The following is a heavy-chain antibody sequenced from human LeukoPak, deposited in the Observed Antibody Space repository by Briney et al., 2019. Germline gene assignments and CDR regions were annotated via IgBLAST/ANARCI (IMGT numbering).Heavy chain of an antibody. V-gene: IGHV3-23*01. CDR3: AKARTPVTSYFDK. Sequence: PGASLRLSCAASGFTFSTYTMSWARQAPGKGLEWFSAISGADDGYYADSVKGRFTISRDNYKNTLYLQMNSLRAEDTAVYYCAKARTPVTSYFDKWGQGTLVTVSS. CDR1: GFTFSTYT. D-gene: IGHD4-23*01. CDR2: ISGADDG. J-gene: IGHJ4*02.